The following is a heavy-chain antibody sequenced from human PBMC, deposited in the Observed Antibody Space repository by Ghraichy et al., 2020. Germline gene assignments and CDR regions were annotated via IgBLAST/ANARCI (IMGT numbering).Heavy chain of an antibody. CDR2: INSGATYI. Sequence: GGSLRLSCTASGHILIRYNIKCLLHAPGKGQERVSYINSGATYIVYADSVKGRFTVSRDDAKNSLYLQMNSLRVEDTAVYYCASEIAAVTGADSLGQGTLVTVSS. CDR3: ASEIAAVTGADS. J-gene: IGHJ5*02. V-gene: IGHV3-21*05. D-gene: IGHD6-19*01. CDR1: GHILIRYN.